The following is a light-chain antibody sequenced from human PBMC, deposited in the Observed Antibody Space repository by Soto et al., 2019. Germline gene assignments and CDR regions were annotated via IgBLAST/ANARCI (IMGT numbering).Light chain of an antibody. CDR3: LQYYSVPWT. Sequence: DIVMTQSPDSLAVSLGERATFNCKSSQSVLYNSNNKNYLAWYQQKPGQPPKPLIYWASTRESGVPDRFSGSGSGTDFTLTISSLQAEDVAVYYCLQYYSVPWTFGQGTKVEIK. CDR1: QSVLYNSNNKNY. V-gene: IGKV4-1*01. J-gene: IGKJ1*01. CDR2: WAS.